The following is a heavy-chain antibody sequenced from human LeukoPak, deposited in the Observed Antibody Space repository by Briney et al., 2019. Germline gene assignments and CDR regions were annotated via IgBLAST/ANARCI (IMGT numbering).Heavy chain of an antibody. D-gene: IGHD3-10*01. CDR3: ARAQYGSGSFWSFDI. CDR2: IGTAGDT. J-gene: IGHJ3*02. Sequence: GGSLRLSCAASGFIFSSYDMHWVRQATGKGLEWVSAIGTAGDTYYPGSVKGRFTISRENAKNSLYLQMNSLRAGDTAVYYCARAQYGSGSFWSFDIWGQGTMVTVSS. CDR1: GFIFSSYD. V-gene: IGHV3-13*04.